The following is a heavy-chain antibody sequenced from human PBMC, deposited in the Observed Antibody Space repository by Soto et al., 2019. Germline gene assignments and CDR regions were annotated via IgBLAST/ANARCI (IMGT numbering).Heavy chain of an antibody. Sequence: SETLSLTCAVYGGSFSGYYWSWIRQPPGKGLEWIGEINHSGSTNYNPSLKSRVTISVDTSKNQFSLKLSSVTAADTAVYYCARWSSGYDIPFDYWGQGTLVTGSS. CDR2: INHSGST. D-gene: IGHD5-12*01. CDR1: GGSFSGYY. J-gene: IGHJ4*02. V-gene: IGHV4-34*01. CDR3: ARWSSGYDIPFDY.